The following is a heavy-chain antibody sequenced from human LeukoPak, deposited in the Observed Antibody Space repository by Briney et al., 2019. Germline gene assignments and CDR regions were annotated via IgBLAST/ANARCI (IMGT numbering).Heavy chain of an antibody. CDR2: INPNSGGT. V-gene: IGHV1-2*02. D-gene: IGHD1-26*01. Sequence: ASVKVSCKASGYTFTGYYMHWVRQAPGQGLEWMGWINPNSGGTNYAQKFQGRVTMTRDTSISTAYMELSRLRSDDTAVYYCARVGRGSYYPFRGVFDYWGQGTLVTVSS. CDR1: GYTFTGYY. CDR3: ARVGRGSYYPFRGVFDY. J-gene: IGHJ4*02.